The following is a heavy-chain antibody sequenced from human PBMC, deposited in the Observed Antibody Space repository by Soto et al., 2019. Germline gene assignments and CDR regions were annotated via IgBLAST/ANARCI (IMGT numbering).Heavy chain of an antibody. CDR1: GYTFTSYG. CDR2: ISAYNGNT. V-gene: IGHV1-18*04. CDR3: ANTATYYDILTGYPLGMDV. J-gene: IGHJ6*02. Sequence: ASVKVSCKASGYTFTSYGISWVRQAPGQGLEWMGWISAYNGNTNYAQKFQGRVTMTRNTSISTAYMELSSLRSEDTAVYYCANTATYYDILTGYPLGMDVWGQGTTVTVSS. D-gene: IGHD3-9*01.